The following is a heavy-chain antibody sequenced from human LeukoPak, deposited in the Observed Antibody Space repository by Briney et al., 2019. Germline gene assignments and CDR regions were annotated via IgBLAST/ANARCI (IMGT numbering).Heavy chain of an antibody. CDR3: ASSNSPYDDY. CDR2: ISSSSSYI. D-gene: IGHD6-13*01. Sequence: GGSLRLSCAASGFTFRSHALNWVRQAPGKGLEWVSSISSSSSYIYYADSVKGRFTISRDSAKNSLYLQMNSLRAEDTAVYYCASSNSPYDDYWGQGTLVTVSS. CDR1: GFTFRSHA. J-gene: IGHJ4*02. V-gene: IGHV3-21*01.